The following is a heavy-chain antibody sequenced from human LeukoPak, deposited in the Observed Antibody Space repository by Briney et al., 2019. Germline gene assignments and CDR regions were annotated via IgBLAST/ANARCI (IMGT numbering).Heavy chain of an antibody. CDR1: GGSISNYY. D-gene: IGHD1-26*01. Sequence: SETLSLTCTVSGGSISNYYWSWIRQPPGKGLEWIGYIYYSGSTNYNPSLKSRVTISVDTSKNQFSLKLSSLTAADTAVYYCARNPGIVGAGLDYWGQGTLVTVSS. J-gene: IGHJ4*02. CDR2: IYYSGST. CDR3: ARNPGIVGAGLDY. V-gene: IGHV4-59*01.